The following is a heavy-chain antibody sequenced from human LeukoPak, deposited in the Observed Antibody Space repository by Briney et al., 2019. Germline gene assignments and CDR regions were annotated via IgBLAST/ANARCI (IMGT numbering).Heavy chain of an antibody. CDR3: AXXTDSGYGLGAFDI. D-gene: IGHD5-12*01. CDR1: GGSISSYY. Sequence: SETLSLTCTVSGGSISSYYWSWIRQPPGKGLEWIGSIYDSGSTYYNPSLKSRVTISVDTSKNQFSLKLSSVTAADTAVYYCAXXTDSGYGLGAFDIWGQGTMVTVSS. CDR2: IYDSGST. V-gene: IGHV4-59*01. J-gene: IGHJ3*02.